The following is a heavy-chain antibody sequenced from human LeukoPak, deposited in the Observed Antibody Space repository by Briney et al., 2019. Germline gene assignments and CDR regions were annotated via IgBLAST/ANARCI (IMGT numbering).Heavy chain of an antibody. CDR2: IYYSGST. Sequence: SETLSLTCTVSGGSISSYYWSWIRQPPGKGLEWIGYIYYSGSTYYNPSLKSRVTISVDTSKNQFYLKLSSVTAADTAVYYCARVPISGPYTMSIDYWGQGTLVTVSS. CDR1: GGSISSYY. D-gene: IGHD3-10*02. V-gene: IGHV4-59*12. CDR3: ARVPISGPYTMSIDY. J-gene: IGHJ4*02.